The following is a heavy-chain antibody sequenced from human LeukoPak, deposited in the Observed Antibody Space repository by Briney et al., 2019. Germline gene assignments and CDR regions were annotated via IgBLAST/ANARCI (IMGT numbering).Heavy chain of an antibody. D-gene: IGHD3-16*02. Sequence: SETLSLTCTVSGGSISSYYWSWIRQPPGKGLEWLGYIYYSGSTNYNPSLKSRVTISVDTSKNQFSLKLSSVTAADTAVYYCARSRDYVWGSYRLDAFDIWGQGTMVTVSS. CDR2: IYYSGST. V-gene: IGHV4-59*01. CDR1: GGSISSYY. CDR3: ARSRDYVWGSYRLDAFDI. J-gene: IGHJ3*02.